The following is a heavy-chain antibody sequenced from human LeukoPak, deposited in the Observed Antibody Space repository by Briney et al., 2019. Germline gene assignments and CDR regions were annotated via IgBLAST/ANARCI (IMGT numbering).Heavy chain of an antibody. D-gene: IGHD6-13*01. CDR3: AREHVPSGWYGKDINWFDP. CDR1: GFTFSSYS. V-gene: IGHV3-21*01. CDR2: ISSSSSYI. J-gene: IGHJ5*02. Sequence: GGSLRLSCAASGFTFSSYSMNWVRQAPGKGLEWVSSISSSSSYIYYADSVKGRFTISRDNAKNSLYLQMNSLRAEDTAVYYCAREHVPSGWYGKDINWFDPWGQGTLVTVSS.